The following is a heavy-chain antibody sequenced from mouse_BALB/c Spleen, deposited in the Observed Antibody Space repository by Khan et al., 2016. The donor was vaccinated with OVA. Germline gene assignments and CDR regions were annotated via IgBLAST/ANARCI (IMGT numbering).Heavy chain of an antibody. J-gene: IGHJ3*01. CDR2: IFPGSGTP. Sequence: QVQLKESGPELVKPGASLKVSCKASGYKFTDYIIGWVKQSTRQGLEWIGDIFPGSGTPYYNEKFKDKATLTEDKSSNTAYMQLRSLTSEDSAVDFCARGGYSVFAYWGQGTLVTVSA. V-gene: IGHV1-77*01. CDR1: GYKFTDYI. D-gene: IGHD2-14*01. CDR3: ARGGYSVFAY.